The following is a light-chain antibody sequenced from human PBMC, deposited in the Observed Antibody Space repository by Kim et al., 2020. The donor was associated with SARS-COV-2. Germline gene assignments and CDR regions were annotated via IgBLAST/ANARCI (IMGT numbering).Light chain of an antibody. CDR3: QQYNEWPGT. CDR1: QSLSDN. V-gene: IGKV3-15*01. J-gene: IGKJ1*01. Sequence: EIVMTQSPDTLYVSPGERATLSCRASQSLSDNLAWYQQRPGQAPRLLIHGAYTRATGIPARFSGSGSGTEFTLTISSLQSEDFAVYHRQQYNEWPGTFGQGTKVDIK. CDR2: GAY.